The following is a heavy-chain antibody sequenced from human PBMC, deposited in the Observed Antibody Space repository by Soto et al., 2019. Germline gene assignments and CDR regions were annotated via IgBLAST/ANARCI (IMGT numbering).Heavy chain of an antibody. CDR2: ISYDGSNK. J-gene: IGHJ4*02. Sequence: QVQLVESGGGVVQPGRSLRLSCAASGFTFSSYGMHWVRQAPGKGLEWVAVISYDGSNKYYADSVKGRFTISRDNSKNTLYRQMNSLRAEDTAVYYCAKAPDYGDFPFDYWGQGTLVTVSS. CDR3: AKAPDYGDFPFDY. D-gene: IGHD4-17*01. V-gene: IGHV3-30*18. CDR1: GFTFSSYG.